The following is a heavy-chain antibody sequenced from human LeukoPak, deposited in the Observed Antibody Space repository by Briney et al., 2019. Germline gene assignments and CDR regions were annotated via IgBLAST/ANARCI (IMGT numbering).Heavy chain of an antibody. Sequence: SETLSLTCTVSGGSINSSSYYWGWIRQPPGKGLEWIGYIFYSGSTNYNPSLKSRVTISVYTSKNQFSLKLSSVTAADTAVYYCARLKYYYDASGYRAEYFQHWGQGTLVTVSS. CDR3: ARLKYYYDASGYRAEYFQH. V-gene: IGHV4-61*05. CDR2: IFYSGST. D-gene: IGHD3-22*01. J-gene: IGHJ1*01. CDR1: GGSINSSSYY.